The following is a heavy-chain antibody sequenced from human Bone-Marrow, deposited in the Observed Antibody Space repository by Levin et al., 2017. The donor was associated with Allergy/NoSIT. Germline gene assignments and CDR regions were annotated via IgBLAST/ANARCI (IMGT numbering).Heavy chain of an antibody. CDR2: ITYTSTTI. V-gene: IGHV3-48*03. J-gene: IGHJ4*02. CDR1: GFTFSTYE. Sequence: SCVASGFTFSTYEMNWVRQAPGKGLEWVSYITYTSTTIYYADSVKGRFTISRDNAKNSLYLQMNSLRVDDSAVYYCARDSCSRASCADLDYWGQGTLVTVSS. CDR3: ARDSCSRASCADLDY. D-gene: IGHD2-2*01.